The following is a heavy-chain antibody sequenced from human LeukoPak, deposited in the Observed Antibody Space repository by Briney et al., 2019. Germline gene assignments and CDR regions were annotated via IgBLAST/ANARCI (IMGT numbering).Heavy chain of an antibody. CDR3: ASRYSSSWYYYYYYMDV. V-gene: IGHV3-23*01. J-gene: IGHJ6*03. CDR2: ITYSGGST. CDR1: GFTFSSYA. Sequence: GGSLRLSCAASGFTFSSYAMSWVRQAPGKGLEWVSGITYSGGSTYYADSVKGRFTISRDNSKNTLYLQMNSLRAEDTAVYYCASRYSSSWYYYYYYMDVWGKGTTVTVSS. D-gene: IGHD6-13*01.